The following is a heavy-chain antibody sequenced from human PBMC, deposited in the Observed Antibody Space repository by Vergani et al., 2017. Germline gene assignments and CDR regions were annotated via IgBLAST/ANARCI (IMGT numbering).Heavy chain of an antibody. CDR1: GASVSRGTYY. CDR2: MYTSGHT. D-gene: IGHD4-23*01. CDR3: AEQDYGGSSRAFDI. J-gene: IGHJ3*02. Sequence: QVQLQESGPGLLKPSQTLSLTCTVSGASVSRGTYYWTWIRQPAGKKLEWIVRMYTSGHTIYNPSLESRVTMSVDTSKNQFSLKLSSVTAADTAVYYCAEQDYGGSSRAFDIWGQGTMVTASS. V-gene: IGHV4-61*02.